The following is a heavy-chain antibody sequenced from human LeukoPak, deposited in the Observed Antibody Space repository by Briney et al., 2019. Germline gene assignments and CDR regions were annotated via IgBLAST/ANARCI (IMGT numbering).Heavy chain of an antibody. Sequence: SETLSLTCTVSGGSISSYYWSWIRQPPGKGLEWIRYIYYSGSTNYNPSLKSRVTISVDTSKNQFSLKLSSVTAADTAVYYCAREYDRPIDLFSQTHYYYYYMDVWGKGTTVTVSS. CDR1: GGSISSYY. J-gene: IGHJ6*03. V-gene: IGHV4-59*01. CDR2: IYYSGST. CDR3: AREYDRPIDLFSQTHYYYYYMDV. D-gene: IGHD3-3*01.